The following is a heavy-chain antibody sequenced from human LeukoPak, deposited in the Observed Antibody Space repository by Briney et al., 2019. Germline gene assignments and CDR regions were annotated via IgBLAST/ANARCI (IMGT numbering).Heavy chain of an antibody. D-gene: IGHD3-22*01. Sequence: PGGCLRLSCAASGFTFSSYGMHWVRQAPGKGLEWVAFILYDGSNKYYADSVKGRFTISRDNSKNTLYLQMNSLRAEDTALYYCAREIGYYFDSDDSRLRGRLDVWGKGTSVTVSS. V-gene: IGHV3-30*02. J-gene: IGHJ6*04. CDR1: GFTFSSYG. CDR3: AREIGYYFDSDDSRLRGRLDV. CDR2: ILYDGSNK.